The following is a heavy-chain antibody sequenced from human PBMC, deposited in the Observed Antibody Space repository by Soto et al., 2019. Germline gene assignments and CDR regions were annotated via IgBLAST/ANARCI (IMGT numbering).Heavy chain of an antibody. CDR2: IHHSGST. D-gene: IGHD1-26*01. CDR1: GGSISSGQNF. J-gene: IGHJ4*02. CDR3: ARDTGTYPYYFDS. V-gene: IGHV4-30-4*08. Sequence: QVQLQESGPGLVKPSQTLSLTCTVSGGSISSGQNFWNWIRQSPGKGLEWIGYIHHSGSTYYSPSLKSRLTISAVTSKNQISLKLNTVTAADTAVYYCARDTGTYPYYFDSWGQGTLVTVSS.